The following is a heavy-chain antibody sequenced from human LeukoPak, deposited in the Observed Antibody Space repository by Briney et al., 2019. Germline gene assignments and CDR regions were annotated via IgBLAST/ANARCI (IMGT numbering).Heavy chain of an antibody. CDR3: ARVPSGGSGSYGTLDY. V-gene: IGHV6-1*01. CDR1: GDSLSSNSAA. Sequence: SQTLSLTCAISGDSLSSNSAAWNWIRQSPSRGLEWLGRTYYRSKWYNDYAVSVKSRITINPDTCKNQISLQVKSVTPEDTAVYYCARVPSGGSGSYGTLDYWGQGTLVTVSS. D-gene: IGHD6-19*01. CDR2: TYYRSKWYN. J-gene: IGHJ4*02.